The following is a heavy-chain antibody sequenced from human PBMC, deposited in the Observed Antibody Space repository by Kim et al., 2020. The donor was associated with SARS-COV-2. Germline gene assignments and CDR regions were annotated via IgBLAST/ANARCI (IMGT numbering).Heavy chain of an antibody. J-gene: IGHJ5*02. V-gene: IGHV3-23*01. CDR3: AKDRSPKPRAGAGFDP. D-gene: IGHD6-19*01. Sequence: GGSLRLSCAASGFTFSSYAMSWVRQAPGKGLEWVSAISGSGGSTYYADSVKGRFTISRDNSKNTLYLQMNSLRAEDTAVYYCAKDRSPKPRAGAGFDPWGQGTLVTVSS. CDR2: ISGSGGST. CDR1: GFTFSSYA.